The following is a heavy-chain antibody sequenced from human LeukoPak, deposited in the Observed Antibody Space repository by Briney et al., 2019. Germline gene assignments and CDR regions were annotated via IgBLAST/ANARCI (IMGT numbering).Heavy chain of an antibody. Sequence: GGSLRLSCAASGFTFDDYGMSWVRQAPGKGLEWVSLIYSGGSTYYADSVKGRFTISRDNSKNTLYLQMNSLRAEDTAMYYCAKDDDWGRFNHWGQGTLVTVSS. CDR3: AKDDDWGRFNH. D-gene: IGHD3-16*01. CDR1: GFTFDDYG. CDR2: IYSGGST. J-gene: IGHJ1*01. V-gene: IGHV3-66*01.